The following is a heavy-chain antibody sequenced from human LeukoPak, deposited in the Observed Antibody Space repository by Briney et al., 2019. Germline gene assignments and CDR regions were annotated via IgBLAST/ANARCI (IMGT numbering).Heavy chain of an antibody. V-gene: IGHV1-8*01. Sequence: GASVKVSCKTSGYPFRNYDINWVRQATGQGLEWMGWINPHSGKTGYAQKFQGRVTMTTDTSANTAYMDLSSLRSEDTAVYYCARDIAWNYYGSGDWGQGTLVTVSS. J-gene: IGHJ4*02. D-gene: IGHD3-10*01. CDR1: GYPFRNYD. CDR2: INPHSGKT. CDR3: ARDIAWNYYGSGD.